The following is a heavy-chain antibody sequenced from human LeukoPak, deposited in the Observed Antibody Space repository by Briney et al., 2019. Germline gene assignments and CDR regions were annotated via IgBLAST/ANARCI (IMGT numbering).Heavy chain of an antibody. D-gene: IGHD6-19*01. CDR1: GFTFSSYG. CDR2: IRYDGSNK. J-gene: IGHJ5*02. Sequence: PGGPLRLSCAASGFTFSSYGMHWVRQAPGKGLEWVAFIRYDGSNKYYADSVKGRFTISRDNSKNTLYLQMNSLRAEDTAVYYCAKDEWLANWFDPWGQGTLVTVSS. V-gene: IGHV3-30*02. CDR3: AKDEWLANWFDP.